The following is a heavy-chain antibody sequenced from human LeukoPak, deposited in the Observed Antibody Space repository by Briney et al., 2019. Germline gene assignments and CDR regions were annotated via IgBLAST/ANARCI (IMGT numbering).Heavy chain of an antibody. J-gene: IGHJ4*02. V-gene: IGHV3-23*01. CDR3: AKAFFFREGYYFDY. CDR2: ISGSGGTT. D-gene: IGHD1-26*01. Sequence: PGGSLRLSCAASGFTFSSAAMSWVRQVPGKGLERVSAISGSGGTTYSADSVKGRFTISRDNSKNTLYLEMNSLRGEDTAVYYCAKAFFFREGYYFDYWGQGTLVTVSS. CDR1: GFTFSSAA.